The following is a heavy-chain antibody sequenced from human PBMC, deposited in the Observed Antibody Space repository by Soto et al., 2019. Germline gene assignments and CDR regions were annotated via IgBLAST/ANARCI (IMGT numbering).Heavy chain of an antibody. CDR2: INPNSGGT. D-gene: IGHD2-15*01. J-gene: IGHJ6*02. Sequence: GASVKVSCKASGYTFTGYYMHWVRQAPGQGLEWMGWINPNSGGTNYAQKFQGRVTITADESTSTAYMELSSLRSEDTAVYYCASAPLGYCSGGSCPPYYYYYGMDVWGQGTTVTVSS. V-gene: IGHV1-2*02. CDR3: ASAPLGYCSGGSCPPYYYYYGMDV. CDR1: GYTFTGYY.